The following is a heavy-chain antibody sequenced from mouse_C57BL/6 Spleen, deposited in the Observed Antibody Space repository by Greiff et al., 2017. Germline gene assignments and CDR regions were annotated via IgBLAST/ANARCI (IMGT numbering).Heavy chain of an antibody. CDR1: GYAFTNYL. V-gene: IGHV1-54*01. CDR3: AILRGFYAIDY. Sequence: VQLQQSGAELVRPGTSVKVSCKASGYAFTNYLIEWVKQRPGQGLEWIGVINPGSGGTNYNEKFKGKATLTSDKSSITAYRQLNSLTSEVSAVYFWAILRGFYAIDYWGQGTSVTVSS. CDR2: INPGSGGT. J-gene: IGHJ4*01.